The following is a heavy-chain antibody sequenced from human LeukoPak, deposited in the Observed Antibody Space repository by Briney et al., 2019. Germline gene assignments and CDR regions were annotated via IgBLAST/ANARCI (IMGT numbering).Heavy chain of an antibody. J-gene: IGHJ5*02. V-gene: IGHV4-59*08. CDR2: IYYSGST. D-gene: IGHD1-14*01. CDR3: ARAENWFDP. CDR1: GGSISSYY. Sequence: SETLSLTCTVSGGSISSYYWSWIRQPPGKGLEWIGYIYYSGSTNYNPSLKSRVTISVDTSKNQFSLKLSSVTAADTAVYYCARAENWFDPWGQGTLVTVSS.